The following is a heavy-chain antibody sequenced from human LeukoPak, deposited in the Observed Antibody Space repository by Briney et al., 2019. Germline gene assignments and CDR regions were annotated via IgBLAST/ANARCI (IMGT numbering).Heavy chain of an antibody. CDR2: ISRSSSTI. CDR3: ARGTPFDY. J-gene: IGHJ4*02. V-gene: IGHV3-48*02. Sequence: PGGSLRLSCAASGFTFSDYSMNWVRQAPGKGLEWISYISRSSSTIYYTDSVKGRFSISRDNAKNSLYLQMNSLRDEDTAVYYCARGTPFDYWGQGTLVTVSS. CDR1: GFTFSDYS.